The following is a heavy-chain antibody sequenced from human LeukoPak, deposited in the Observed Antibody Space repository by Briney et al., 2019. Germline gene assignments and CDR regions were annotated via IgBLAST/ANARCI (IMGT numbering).Heavy chain of an antibody. CDR1: GGSISSYY. Sequence: SETLSLTCTVSGGSISSYYWGWIRQPPGKGLEWIGSIYYSGSTYYNPSLKSRVTISVDTSKNQFSLKLSSVTAADTAVYYCARCSTSSLLWFGELSALDYWGQGTLVTVSS. D-gene: IGHD3-10*01. CDR3: ARCSTSSLLWFGELSALDY. CDR2: IYYSGST. V-gene: IGHV4-39*01. J-gene: IGHJ4*02.